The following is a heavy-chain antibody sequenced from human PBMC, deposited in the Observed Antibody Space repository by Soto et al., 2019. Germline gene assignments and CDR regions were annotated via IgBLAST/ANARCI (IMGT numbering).Heavy chain of an antibody. CDR3: AREAYSSSSTPPNWFDP. CDR1: GFTFSSYW. J-gene: IGHJ5*02. V-gene: IGHV3-7*01. D-gene: IGHD6-6*01. CDR2: IKQDGSEK. Sequence: VQLVESGGGLVQPGGSLRLSCAASGFTFSSYWMSWVRQAPGKGLEWVANIKQDGSEKYYVDSVKGRFTISRDNAKNSLYLQMNSLRAEDTAVYYCAREAYSSSSTPPNWFDPWGQGTLVTVSS.